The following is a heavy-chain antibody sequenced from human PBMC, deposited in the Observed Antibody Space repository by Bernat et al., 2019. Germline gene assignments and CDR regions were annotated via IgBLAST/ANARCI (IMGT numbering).Heavy chain of an antibody. CDR1: GFTFSSSW. CDR3: ARTYYGDDFQY. Sequence: EVQLVESGGGLVQPGGSLRLSCAASGFTFSSSWIPWVRQPPGKGLVWVSRINSDGSSTNYADSVKGRFTISRDNAKNTLYLQMNRLRAEETAVYYCARTYYGDDFQYWGQGTLVTVSS. D-gene: IGHD4-17*01. V-gene: IGHV3-74*01. J-gene: IGHJ1*01. CDR2: INSDGSST.